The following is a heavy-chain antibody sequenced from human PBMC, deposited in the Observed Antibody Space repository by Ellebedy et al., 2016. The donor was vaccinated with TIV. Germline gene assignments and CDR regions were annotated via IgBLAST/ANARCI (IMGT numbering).Heavy chain of an antibody. D-gene: IGHD1-1*01. CDR3: ARDHLPWRNGLGSWFDP. CDR2: INPNSGGT. CDR1: GYTFTSYG. J-gene: IGHJ5*02. V-gene: IGHV1-2*04. Sequence: GPSVKVSCKASGYTFTSYGISWVRQAPGQGLEWMGWINPNSGGTNYAQKFQGWVTMTRDTSISTAYMELSRLRSDDTAVYYCARDHLPWRNGLGSWFDPWGQGTLVTVSS.